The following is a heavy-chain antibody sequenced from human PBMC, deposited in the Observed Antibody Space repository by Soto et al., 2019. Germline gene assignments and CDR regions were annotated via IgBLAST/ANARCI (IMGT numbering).Heavy chain of an antibody. CDR3: NSYPDFWGGHTPL. D-gene: IGHD3-3*01. CDR1: GFSITNTW. Sequence: EVQLVESGGGLVQPGGSLRLSCAASGFSITNTWMHWVRQAPGKGLEWVDRVKSKADGGTADYAAPVKGRFTVSRDDSKNTQYLQMNSLNMEDTAVYYCNSYPDFWGGHTPLWGQGTLVTVSS. J-gene: IGHJ4*02. V-gene: IGHV3-15*07. CDR2: VKSKADGGTA.